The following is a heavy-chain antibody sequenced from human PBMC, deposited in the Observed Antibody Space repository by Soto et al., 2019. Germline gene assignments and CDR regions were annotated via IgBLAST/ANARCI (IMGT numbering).Heavy chain of an antibody. D-gene: IGHD3-22*01. CDR3: ARGPYYDSSGIPFDY. Sequence: ASVKVSCKASGYTFTSYAMHWVRQAPGQRLEWMGWINAGNGNTKYSQKFQGRVTITRDTSASTAYMELSSLRSEDTAVYYCARGPYYDSSGIPFDYWGQGILVTVSS. V-gene: IGHV1-3*01. CDR2: INAGNGNT. CDR1: GYTFTSYA. J-gene: IGHJ4*02.